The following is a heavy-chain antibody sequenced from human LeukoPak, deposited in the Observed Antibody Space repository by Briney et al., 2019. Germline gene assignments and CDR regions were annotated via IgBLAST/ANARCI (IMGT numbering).Heavy chain of an antibody. CDR1: GFTFRSYS. CDR2: ISRSTNSI. D-gene: IGHD6-13*01. V-gene: IGHV3-48*01. CDR3: ARTLVAAPGSKGGP. J-gene: IGHJ5*02. Sequence: GWSLRLSCEASGFTFRSYSMNWVRQAPGKGLEWISYISRSTNSISYADSVKGRFTISRDNAKNSLYLQMNSLRAEDTAVYYCARTLVAAPGSKGGPWGQGTLVTVSS.